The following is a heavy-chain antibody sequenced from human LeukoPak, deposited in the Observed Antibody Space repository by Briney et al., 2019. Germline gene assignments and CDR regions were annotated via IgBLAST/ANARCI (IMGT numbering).Heavy chain of an antibody. V-gene: IGHV1-2*02. CDR2: INPNSGGT. Sequence: EASVKVSCKASGYTFTGYYMHWVRQAPGQGLEWMGWINPNSGGTNYAQKFQGRVTMTRDTSISTAYMELSRLRSDDTAVYYCASIPNRYFDWLGYWGQGTLVTVSS. J-gene: IGHJ4*02. D-gene: IGHD3-9*01. CDR1: GYTFTGYY. CDR3: ASIPNRYFDWLGY.